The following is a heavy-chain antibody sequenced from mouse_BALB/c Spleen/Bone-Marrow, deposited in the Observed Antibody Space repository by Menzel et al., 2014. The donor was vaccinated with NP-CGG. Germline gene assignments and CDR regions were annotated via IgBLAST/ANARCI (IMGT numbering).Heavy chain of an antibody. CDR3: AGSGNHDYFDY. Sequence: QVQLQQSGPGLAQPSQSLSITCPVSGLSLLKFGIHWVRQPPGKGLEWLGVIWSGGTTDYNAVFKSRLSISKEKSKSQVVFKMNSLQADDTAVYYSAGSGNHDYFDYWGQGTTLTVSS. J-gene: IGHJ2*01. V-gene: IGHV2-4*02. CDR1: GLSLLKFG. D-gene: IGHD2-1*01. CDR2: IWSGGTT.